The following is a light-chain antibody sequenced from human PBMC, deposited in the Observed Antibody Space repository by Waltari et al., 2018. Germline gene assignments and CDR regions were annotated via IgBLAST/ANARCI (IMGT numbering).Light chain of an antibody. CDR2: EGG. Sequence: SSVLIQPPSVAVAPGQTARITCGGDSIRSYSAHWYRQRPGQAPEVVVSEGGDRPSGIPARFSAFNSGNTATLTISRVEAVDEADYYCQVTHTSGDPSYVFGSGTKVTVL. J-gene: IGLJ1*01. CDR3: QVTHTSGDPSYV. CDR1: SIRSYS. V-gene: IGLV3-21*02.